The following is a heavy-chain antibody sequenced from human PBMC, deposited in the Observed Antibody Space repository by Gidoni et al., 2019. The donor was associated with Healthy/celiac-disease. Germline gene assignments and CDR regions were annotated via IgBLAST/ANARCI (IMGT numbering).Heavy chain of an antibody. CDR2: INSDGSST. D-gene: IGHD2-15*01. V-gene: IGHV3-74*01. Sequence: EVQLVESGGGLVQPGGSLRLSCAASGFTFSSYWMHWVRQAPGKGLVWVSRINSDGSSTSYADSVKGRFTISRDNAKNTLYLQMNSLRAEDTAVYYCAREEGVVAAIAAFDIWGQGTMVTVSS. CDR1: GFTFSSYW. J-gene: IGHJ3*02. CDR3: AREEGVVAAIAAFDI.